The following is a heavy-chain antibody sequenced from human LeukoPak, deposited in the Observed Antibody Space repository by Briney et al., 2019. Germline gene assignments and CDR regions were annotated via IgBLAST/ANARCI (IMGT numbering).Heavy chain of an antibody. J-gene: IGHJ4*02. D-gene: IGHD6-19*01. CDR1: GDSVSSNNAA. CDR2: TYYRSKWYN. Sequence: SQTLSLTCVISGDSVSSNNAAWNWIRQSPSRGLEWLGSTYYRSKWYNDYAESVRSRITINPDTSKNQFSLQLNSVTPEDTAVYYCARSQLDHGERWLVLGSLWGQGTLVTVSS. CDR3: ARSQLDHGERWLVLGSL. V-gene: IGHV6-1*01.